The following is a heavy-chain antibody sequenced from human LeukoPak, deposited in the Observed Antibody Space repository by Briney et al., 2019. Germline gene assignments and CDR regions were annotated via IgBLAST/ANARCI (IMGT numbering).Heavy chain of an antibody. D-gene: IGHD3-9*01. CDR3: TREKRYFDWFQADF. V-gene: IGHV3-49*03. CDR2: IRNKAYGGTA. J-gene: IGHJ4*02. Sequence: GGSLRLSCTASGFTFSDYAMSWFRQAPGKGLEWVGFIRNKAYGGTAEYAASVKGRFTISRDDSKTIAYLQMDSLKAEDTAVYYCTREKRYFDWFQADFWGQGTLVTVSS. CDR1: GFTFSDYA.